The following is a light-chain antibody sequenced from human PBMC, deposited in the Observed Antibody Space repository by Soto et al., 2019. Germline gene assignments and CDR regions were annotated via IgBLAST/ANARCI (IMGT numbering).Light chain of an antibody. CDR2: EVS. CDR3: SSFAGGNNLL. V-gene: IGLV2-8*01. CDR1: SSDVGGYNF. Sequence: QSVLTQPPSASGSPGQSVTISCTGTSSDVGGYNFVSWYQQHPGKAPKLLIYEVSKRPSGVPDRFSGSKSDNTASLTVSGLRPEDEADYYCSSFAGGNNLLFGGGTKLTVL. J-gene: IGLJ2*01.